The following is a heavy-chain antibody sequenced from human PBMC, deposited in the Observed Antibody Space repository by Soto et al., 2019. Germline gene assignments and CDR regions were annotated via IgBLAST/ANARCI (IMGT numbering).Heavy chain of an antibody. CDR1: GGSISSGGYY. CDR3: AGGRASINMVRGVIDGRWFDP. V-gene: IGHV4-39*07. Sequence: SETLSLTCTVSGGSISSGGYYWSWIRQHPGKGLEWIGEINHSGSTNYNPSLKSRVTISVDTSKNQFSLKLSSVTAADTAVYYCAGGRASINMVRGVIDGRWFDPWGQGTLVTVSS. J-gene: IGHJ5*02. CDR2: INHSGST. D-gene: IGHD3-10*01.